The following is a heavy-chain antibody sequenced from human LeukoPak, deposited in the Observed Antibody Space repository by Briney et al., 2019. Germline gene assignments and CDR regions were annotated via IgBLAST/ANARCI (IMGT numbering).Heavy chain of an antibody. D-gene: IGHD3-3*01. V-gene: IGHV3-33*01. CDR2: IWYDGSNK. Sequence: PGRSLRLSWAASGFTFSSYGMHWVRQAPGKGLEWVAVIWYDGSNKYYADSVKGRFTISRDNSKNTLYLQMNSLRAEDTAVYYCARRFGVVTGLDYWGQGTLVTVSS. CDR1: GFTFSSYG. J-gene: IGHJ4*02. CDR3: ARRFGVVTGLDY.